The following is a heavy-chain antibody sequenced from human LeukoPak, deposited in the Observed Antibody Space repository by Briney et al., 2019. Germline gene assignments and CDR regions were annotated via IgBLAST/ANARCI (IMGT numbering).Heavy chain of an antibody. J-gene: IGHJ4*02. CDR3: ARDRRDYGNFDY. D-gene: IGHD4/OR15-4a*01. Sequence: SETLSLTCTVSGGSISSYYWSWIRQPPGKGLEWIGYIYYSGSTYYNPSLKSRVTISVDTSKNQFSLKLSSVTAADTAVYYCARDRRDYGNFDYWGQGTLVTVSS. CDR2: IYYSGST. CDR1: GGSISSYY. V-gene: IGHV4-59*12.